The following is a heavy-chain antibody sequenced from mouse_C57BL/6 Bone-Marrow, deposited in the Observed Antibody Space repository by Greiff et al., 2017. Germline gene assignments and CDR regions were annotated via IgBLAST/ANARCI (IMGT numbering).Heavy chain of an antibody. D-gene: IGHD1-1*01. J-gene: IGHJ2*01. Sequence: VKLQESGPELVKPGASVKISCKASGYAFSSSWMHWVKQRPGQGLEWIGRIYPGDGDTNYNGKFKGKATLTADKSSSTAYMQLSSLTSEDSAVDCCARGGYVSSYDYWGQGTTLTVSS. V-gene: IGHV1-82*01. CDR1: GYAFSSSW. CDR3: ARGGYVSSYDY. CDR2: IYPGDGDT.